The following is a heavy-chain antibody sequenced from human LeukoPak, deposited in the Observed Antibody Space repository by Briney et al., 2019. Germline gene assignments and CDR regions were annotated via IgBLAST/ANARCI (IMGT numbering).Heavy chain of an antibody. CDR1: GGSISSFY. D-gene: IGHD2/OR15-2a*01. V-gene: IGHV4-59*08. CDR3: ARSLSANLVFFL. J-gene: IGHJ6*02. CDR2: IYYSGST. Sequence: SETLSLTCTVSGGSISSFYWSWIRQPPGKGLEWIGYIYYSGSTYYNPSLKSRVTISVDTSKDQFSLKLTSVTAADTAVYYCARSLSANLVFFLWGQGTTVTVSS.